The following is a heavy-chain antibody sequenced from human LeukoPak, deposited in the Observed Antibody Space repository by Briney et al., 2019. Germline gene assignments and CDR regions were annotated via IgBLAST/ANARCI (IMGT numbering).Heavy chain of an antibody. J-gene: IGHJ4*02. CDR1: GFNFSSYA. CDR3: ARAVVVTATCPVDY. Sequence: GGSLRLSCAASGFNFSSYAMHWVRQAPGKGLEWVAVISYDGSNKYYADSVKGRFTISRDNSKNTLYLQMNSLRAEDTAVYYCARAVVVTATCPVDYWGQGTLVTVSS. V-gene: IGHV3-30-3*01. D-gene: IGHD2-21*02. CDR2: ISYDGSNK.